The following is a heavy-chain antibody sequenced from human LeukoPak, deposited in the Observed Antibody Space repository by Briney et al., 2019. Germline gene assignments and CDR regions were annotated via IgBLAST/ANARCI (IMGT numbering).Heavy chain of an antibody. CDR1: GFTFSSYA. V-gene: IGHV3-23*01. D-gene: IGHD4-17*01. CDR2: ISGSGGST. Sequence: GGSLRLSCAASGFTFSSYAMSWVRQAPGKGLEWVSAISGSGGSTYYADSVKGRFTISRDNSKNTLYLQMNSLRAEDTAVYYRAKARYRDYGDYAGDAFDIWGQGTMVTVSS. CDR3: AKARYRDYGDYAGDAFDI. J-gene: IGHJ3*02.